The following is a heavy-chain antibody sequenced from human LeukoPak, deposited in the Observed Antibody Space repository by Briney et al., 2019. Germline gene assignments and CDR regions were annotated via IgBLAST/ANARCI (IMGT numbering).Heavy chain of an antibody. J-gene: IGHJ2*01. V-gene: IGHV4-59*01. D-gene: IGHD3-22*01. Sequence: SETLSLTCTVPGGSISSYYWSWIRQPPGKGLEWIGYIYYSGSTNYNPSLKSRVTISVDTSKNQFSLKLSSVTAADTAVYYCARGIYDSSGYPFDLWGRGTLVTVSS. CDR1: GGSISSYY. CDR3: ARGIYDSSGYPFDL. CDR2: IYYSGST.